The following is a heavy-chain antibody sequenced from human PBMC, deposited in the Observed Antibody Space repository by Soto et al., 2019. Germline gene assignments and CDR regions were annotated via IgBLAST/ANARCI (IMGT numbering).Heavy chain of an antibody. D-gene: IGHD1-26*01. J-gene: IGHJ5*02. CDR2: IYYSGST. V-gene: IGHV4-39*01. CDR1: GGSITSSSYY. Sequence: QLHLRESGPGLVKPSETLSLTCTVSGGSITSSSYYWGWIRQPPGKGLEWIGSIYYSGSTYYNPSLKRRVTIPVDTSNYQFSLKRSSVTAADTAVYYCATQEVGGSYVYTFDPWGQGTLVTVSS. CDR3: ATQEVGGSYVYTFDP.